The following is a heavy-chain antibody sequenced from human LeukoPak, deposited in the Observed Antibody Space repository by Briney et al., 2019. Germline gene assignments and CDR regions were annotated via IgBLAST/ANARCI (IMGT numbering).Heavy chain of an antibody. CDR3: ARQKTDYYHSSGSYIFDY. V-gene: IGHV4-39*01. CDR1: GDSSSNSIYY. D-gene: IGHD3-22*01. CDR2: IDYSGNT. Sequence: SETLSLTCTVSGDSSSNSIYYWGCIRQPPGKGLECIGSIDYSGNTYYNPSLKSRATISIDTSKNQFSLKLSSVTAADTAVYYCARQKTDYYHSSGSYIFDYWGQGTLVTVSS. J-gene: IGHJ4*02.